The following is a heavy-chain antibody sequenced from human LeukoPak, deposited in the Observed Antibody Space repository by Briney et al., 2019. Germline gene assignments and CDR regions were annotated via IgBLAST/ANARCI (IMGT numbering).Heavy chain of an antibody. Sequence: SETLSLTCTVSGGSISSYYWSRIRQPPGKGLEWIGYIYYSGSTNYNPSLKSRVTISVDTSKSQFSLKLSSVTAADTAVYYCARAISGYEAFDYWGQGTLVTVSS. D-gene: IGHD5-12*01. CDR1: GGSISSYY. CDR3: ARAISGYEAFDY. V-gene: IGHV4-59*01. J-gene: IGHJ4*02. CDR2: IYYSGST.